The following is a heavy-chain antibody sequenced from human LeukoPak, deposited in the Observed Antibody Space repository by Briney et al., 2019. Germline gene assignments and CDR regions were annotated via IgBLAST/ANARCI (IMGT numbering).Heavy chain of an antibody. CDR1: GGSISSYY. D-gene: IGHD3-9*01. CDR3: ARDVTEYYDILTGHRIYNWFDP. J-gene: IGHJ5*02. V-gene: IGHV4-59*01. CDR2: IYYSGST. Sequence: SETLSLTCTVSGGSISSYYWSWIRQPPGKGLEWIGYIYYSGSTNYNPSLKSRVTISVDTSKNQFSLKLSSVTAADTAVYYCARDVTEYYDILTGHRIYNWFDPWGQGTLVTVSS.